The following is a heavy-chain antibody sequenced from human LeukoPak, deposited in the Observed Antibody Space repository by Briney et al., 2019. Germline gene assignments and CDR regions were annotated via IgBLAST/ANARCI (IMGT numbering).Heavy chain of an antibody. Sequence: SVKVSCKASGGTFSSYAFNWVRQAPGQGLEWVGRIIPLLGITNHAQKLQGRVTVTADTSTNTAYMELSSLIPDDTAVYYCARARSRITFGGVRHAFDIWGQGTLVIVSP. J-gene: IGHJ3*02. CDR1: GGTFSSYA. CDR3: ARARSRITFGGVRHAFDI. D-gene: IGHD3-16*01. CDR2: IIPLLGIT. V-gene: IGHV1-69*04.